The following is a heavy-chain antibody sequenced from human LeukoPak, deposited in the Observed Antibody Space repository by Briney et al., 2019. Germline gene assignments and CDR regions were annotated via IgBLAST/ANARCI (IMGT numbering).Heavy chain of an antibody. J-gene: IGHJ4*02. V-gene: IGHV3-11*03. CDR1: GFTFRDYY. D-gene: IGHD1-26*01. CDR2: ISSSSSYT. CDR3: AAERGSYGVGAH. Sequence: PGGSLRLSPAASGFTFRDYYMSWIRQAPGKGLEGVSYISSSSSYTNYADSVKGRFTISRDNAKNALYLKMNSLRAEDTAVYYCAAERGSYGVGAHWGQGTMVTVCS.